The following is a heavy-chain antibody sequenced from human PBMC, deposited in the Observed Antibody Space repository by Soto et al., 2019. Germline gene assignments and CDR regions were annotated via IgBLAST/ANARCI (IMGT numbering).Heavy chain of an antibody. J-gene: IGHJ6*02. V-gene: IGHV1-46*01. CDR2: INPSGDST. CDR3: ASNRHISSTNGMDV. Sequence: ASVKVSCKASGYTFTSYDIHWVRQAPGQGLEWMGIINPSGDSTNYAQKFQGRVIMTRDTSTSTVYMELSSLRSEDTAVYYCASNRHISSTNGMDVWGQGTTVTVSS. D-gene: IGHD6-6*01. CDR1: GYTFTSYD.